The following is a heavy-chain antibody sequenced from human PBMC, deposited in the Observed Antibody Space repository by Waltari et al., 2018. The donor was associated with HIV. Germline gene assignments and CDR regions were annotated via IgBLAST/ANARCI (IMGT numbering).Heavy chain of an antibody. CDR1: GLTFRDYV. D-gene: IGHD3-16*01. V-gene: IGHV3-23*01. J-gene: IGHJ4*02. CDR3: TRTFGVVWGAPRFFDY. CDR2: ITSDADKT. Sequence: EVRLLESGGMIVPPGGCLRLSCDSAGLTFRDYVMNWVRQAPGQGLQWVSSITSDADKTFYADALKGRATVSRANFKNTLFLEITNLRVEDTGTYYCTRTFGVVWGAPRFFDYWGRGTLVFVSS.